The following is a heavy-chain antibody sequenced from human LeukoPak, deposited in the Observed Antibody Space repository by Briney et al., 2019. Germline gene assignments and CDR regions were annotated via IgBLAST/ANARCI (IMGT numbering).Heavy chain of an antibody. V-gene: IGHV3-30-3*01. CDR2: ISHEGSNK. CDR1: GFTFGSYA. D-gene: IGHD3-22*01. Sequence: GGSLRLSCAASGFTFGSYAMHWVRQAPGKGLEWVAVISHEGSNKYNADSVKGRFTISRDNSKNTLYLQMNSLRAEDTAVYYCARARGPTMIVNYFDYWAREPWSPSPQ. J-gene: IGHJ4*02. CDR3: ARARGPTMIVNYFDY.